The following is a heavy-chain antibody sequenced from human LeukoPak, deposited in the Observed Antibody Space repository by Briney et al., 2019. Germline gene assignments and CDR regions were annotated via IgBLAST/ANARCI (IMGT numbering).Heavy chain of an antibody. CDR2: INPNSGGT. CDR3: AAVAGLGNAFDI. D-gene: IGHD6-19*01. V-gene: IGHV1-2*02. J-gene: IGHJ3*02. CDR1: GYTFTGYY. Sequence: ASVKVSCKTSGYTFTGYYLHWVRQAPGQGLEWMGWINPNSGGTNYAQKFQGRVTMTRDTSISTAYMELSRLRSDDTAVYYCAAVAGLGNAFDIWGQGTMVTVSS.